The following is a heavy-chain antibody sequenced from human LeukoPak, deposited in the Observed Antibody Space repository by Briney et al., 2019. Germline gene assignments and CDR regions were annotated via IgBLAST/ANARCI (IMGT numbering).Heavy chain of an antibody. CDR2: ISYDGSNK. CDR3: ARDSHYYDSSGYYTEFVFYYYGMDV. J-gene: IGHJ6*02. V-gene: IGHV3-30-3*01. CDR1: GFTFSSYA. D-gene: IGHD3-22*01. Sequence: GGSLRLSCAASGFTFSSYAMHWVRQAPGKGLEWVAVISYDGSNKYYADSVKGRFTISRDNSKNTLYLQMNSLRAEDTAVYYCARDSHYYDSSGYYTEFVFYYYGMDVWSQGTTVTVSS.